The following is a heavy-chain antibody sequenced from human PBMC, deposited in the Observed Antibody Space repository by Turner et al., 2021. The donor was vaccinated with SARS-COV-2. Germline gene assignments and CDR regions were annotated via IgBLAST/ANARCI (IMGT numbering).Heavy chain of an antibody. D-gene: IGHD2-2*01. CDR1: GFPLSNYG. CDR3: ANGIGYCSSTTCRYGMDV. CDR2: ISYDGTKQ. Sequence: QVQLVESGGGVVQLGRSLRLSCAASGFPLSNYGMHWVRQAPGKGLEWVAVISYDGTKQYYADSVKGRFTISRDNSKNTLYLQMNSLRAEDTAVYYCANGIGYCSSTTCRYGMDVWGQGTTVTVSS. V-gene: IGHV3-30*18. J-gene: IGHJ6*02.